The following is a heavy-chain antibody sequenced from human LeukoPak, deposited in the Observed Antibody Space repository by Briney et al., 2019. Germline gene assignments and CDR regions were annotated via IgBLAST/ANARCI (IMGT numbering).Heavy chain of an antibody. CDR1: GDSISSYY. D-gene: IGHD5-18*01. J-gene: IGHJ4*02. CDR2: TYNSGST. Sequence: SETLSLTCTVSGDSISSYYWNWIRQPPGKGLEWIGYTYNSGSTNYNPSLKSRVTMSLDTSKNQFSLQLSSVTAADTAVYYCARVADTAMVTGFDYWGQGTLVTVSS. CDR3: ARVADTAMVTGFDY. V-gene: IGHV4-59*01.